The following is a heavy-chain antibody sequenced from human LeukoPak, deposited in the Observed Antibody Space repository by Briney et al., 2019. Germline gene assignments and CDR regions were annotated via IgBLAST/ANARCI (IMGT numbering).Heavy chain of an antibody. J-gene: IGHJ5*02. D-gene: IGHD3-10*01. CDR2: INHSGST. CDR1: GGSFSGYY. Sequence: PSETLSLTCAVYGGSFSGYYWSWIRQPPGKGLEWIGEINHSGSTNYNPSLTSRVTISVDTSKNQFSLKLSSVTAADTAVYYCAREGGTTYYYGAGSYYANWFDPWGQGTLVTVSS. V-gene: IGHV4-34*01. CDR3: AREGGTTYYYGAGSYYANWFDP.